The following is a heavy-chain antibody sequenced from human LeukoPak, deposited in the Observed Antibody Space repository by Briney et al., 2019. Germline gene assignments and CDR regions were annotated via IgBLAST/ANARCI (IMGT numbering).Heavy chain of an antibody. J-gene: IGHJ6*02. Sequence: PGRSLRLSCAASGFTFSSYGMHWARQAPGKGLEWVAVISYDGSNKYYADSVKGRFTISRDNAKNSLYLQMSNLRAEDTAVYFCARGGGLDVWGQGATVTVSS. CDR2: ISYDGSNK. CDR1: GFTFSSYG. D-gene: IGHD3-16*01. V-gene: IGHV3-30*03. CDR3: ARGGGLDV.